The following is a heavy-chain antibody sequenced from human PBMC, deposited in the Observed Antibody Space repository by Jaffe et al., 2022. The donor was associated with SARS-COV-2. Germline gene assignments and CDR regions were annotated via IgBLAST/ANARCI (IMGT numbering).Heavy chain of an antibody. CDR1: GFTFTGYA. V-gene: IGHV3-23*01. D-gene: IGHD3-10*01. CDR2: MTDNGRST. J-gene: IGHJ4*02. CDR3: AKGSSGSRPYYFDS. Sequence: EMQLLESGGDLVQPGESLRLSCAASGFTFTGYAMSWVRQAPGKGLEWVSAMTDNGRSTYYADSVKGRFTISRDNSKNTLYLQMNSLRAEDTATYYCAKGSSGSRPYYFDSWGQGTLVTVSS.